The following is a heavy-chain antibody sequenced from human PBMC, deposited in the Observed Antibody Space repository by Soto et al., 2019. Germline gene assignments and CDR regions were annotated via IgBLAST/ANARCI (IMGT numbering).Heavy chain of an antibody. D-gene: IGHD1-26*01. CDR1: GGSISSGGYY. V-gene: IGHV4-31*03. CDR3: ARTLRVGANPLFDI. CDR2: IYYSGST. Sequence: QVQLQESGPGLVKPSQTLSLTCTVSGGSISSGGYYWSWIRQHPGKGLEWIGYIYYSGSTYYNPSLKSRVTISVDSSKNQFSLKLSSVTAADTAVYYCARTLRVGANPLFDIWGQGTMVTVSS. J-gene: IGHJ3*02.